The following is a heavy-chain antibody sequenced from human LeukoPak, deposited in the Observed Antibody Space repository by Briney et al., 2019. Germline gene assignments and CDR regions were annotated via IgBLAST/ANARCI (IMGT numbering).Heavy chain of an antibody. CDR2: IWYDGSNK. J-gene: IGHJ4*02. D-gene: IGHD1-26*01. CDR3: ARDTDGGSAIDY. Sequence: GGSLRLSCAASGFTYSSYGMHWVRQAPGKGLEWVAVIWYDGSNKYYADSVKGRFTISRDNSKNTLYLQMNSLRAEDTAVYYCARDTDGGSAIDYWGQGTLVTVSS. CDR1: GFTYSSYG. V-gene: IGHV3-33*01.